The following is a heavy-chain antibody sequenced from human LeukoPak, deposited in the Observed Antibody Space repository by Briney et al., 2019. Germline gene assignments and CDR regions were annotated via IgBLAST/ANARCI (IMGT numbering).Heavy chain of an antibody. D-gene: IGHD3-16*01. J-gene: IGHJ4*02. Sequence: GGSVIHSCSASGCSFSDYDMNWFRQAPGKGLQWISSGGRPSHVYYGDSVKGRFSISRDNAMNSVFLKMNNLGVDDTAAYYCGRAFPPHRTASAGDLWGQGTMVTVSS. CDR3: GRAFPPHRTASAGDL. CDR2: GGRPSHV. CDR1: GCSFSDYD. V-gene: IGHV3-69-1*01.